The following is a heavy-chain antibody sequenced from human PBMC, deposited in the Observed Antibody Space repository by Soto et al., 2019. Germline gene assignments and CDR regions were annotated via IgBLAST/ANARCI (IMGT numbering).Heavy chain of an antibody. D-gene: IGHD2-2*01. CDR2: VNWNGRTT. J-gene: IGHJ4*02. CDR3: AKAREYNYALDN. CDR1: GVTVDDCS. Sequence: SLVLAFAASGVTVDDCSVHWVRQAPGKGLDWVASVNWNGRTTLYAAAVKGRFSVSRDNGKNSLYLEMTSLRPNDTALYFCAKAREYNYALDNSGQGILLTRSS. V-gene: IGHV3-9*01.